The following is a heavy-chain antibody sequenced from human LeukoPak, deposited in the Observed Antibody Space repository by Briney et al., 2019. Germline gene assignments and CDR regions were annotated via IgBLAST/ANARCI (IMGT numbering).Heavy chain of an antibody. CDR3: ARDKGHGANRSAFDI. J-gene: IGHJ3*02. D-gene: IGHD4-17*01. CDR1: GGSISSYY. CDR2: IYTSGST. V-gene: IGHV4-4*07. Sequence: SETLSLTCTVSGGSISSYYWSWIRQPAGKGLEWIGRIYTSGSTNYNPSLKSRVTMSVDTSKNQSSLKLSSVTAADTAVYYCARDKGHGANRSAFDIWGQGTMVTVSS.